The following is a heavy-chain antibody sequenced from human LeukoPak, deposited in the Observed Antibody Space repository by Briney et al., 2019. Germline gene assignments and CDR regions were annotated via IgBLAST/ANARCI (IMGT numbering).Heavy chain of an antibody. Sequence: GASVKVSCKASGNTLTGYYAHWVRQAPGQGLEWMGYMNPNSGVTNYAQKFQGRVTMTRDTSIRTAYMELTRLTSDDTAMYYCAAATYDIMTGYTKAFDIWGQGTMVIVSS. V-gene: IGHV1-2*02. D-gene: IGHD3-9*01. CDR3: AAATYDIMTGYTKAFDI. CDR1: GNTLTGYY. CDR2: MNPNSGVT. J-gene: IGHJ3*02.